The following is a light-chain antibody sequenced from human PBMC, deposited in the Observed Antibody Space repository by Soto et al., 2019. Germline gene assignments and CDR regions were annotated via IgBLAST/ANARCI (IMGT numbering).Light chain of an antibody. CDR2: TAA. CDR1: QRITTY. CDR3: QQSYCTPYT. Sequence: IHMTQSPSSLSASVGDRVTITCRASQRITTYLNWYQQKPGKAPKLLISTAATLQGGVPSRFSGSGSGKDLTLTITTLQPEDFATYFCQQSYCTPYTFGQGTKVEIK. V-gene: IGKV1-39*01. J-gene: IGKJ2*01.